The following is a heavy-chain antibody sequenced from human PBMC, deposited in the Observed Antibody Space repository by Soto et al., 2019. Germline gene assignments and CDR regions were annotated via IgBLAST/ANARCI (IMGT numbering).Heavy chain of an antibody. V-gene: IGHV4-30-4*01. J-gene: IGHJ5*01. Sequence: QVQLLESSPGLVKPSQTLSLTCSVSGDSISTVDYFWAWIRQPPGQALEYIGYIYKSATTYYNPSFGSRVAISLDTSKSQFSLNVTSVTAADIAVYFCARGRYCLTGRCFPNWFDSWGQGTLVTVSS. CDR3: ARGRYCLTGRCFPNWFDS. CDR1: GDSISTVDYF. D-gene: IGHD2-15*01. CDR2: IYKSATT.